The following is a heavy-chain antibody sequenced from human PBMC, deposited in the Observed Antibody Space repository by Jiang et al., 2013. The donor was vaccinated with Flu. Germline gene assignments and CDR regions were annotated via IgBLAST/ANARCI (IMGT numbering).Heavy chain of an antibody. V-gene: IGHV4-59*01. CDR1: GDPSELTT. J-gene: IGHJ6*04. CDR3: ARGREDPYYSYYGLDV. Sequence: TVSGDPSELTTGAGSGSPQEGTGVDWVYLSEWEHQLQPTLKSRVTMSVDTSKNQFSLKMSSVTATDTAVYFCARGREDPYYSYYGLDVWGKGTTVIVSS. CDR2: LSEWEH.